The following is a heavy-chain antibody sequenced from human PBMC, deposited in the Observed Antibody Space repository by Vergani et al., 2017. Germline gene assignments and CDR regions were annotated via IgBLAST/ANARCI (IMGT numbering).Heavy chain of an antibody. CDR2: IGTAGDT. Sequence: EVQLVESGGGLVQPGGSLRLSCAASGFTFSSYDMHWVRQATGKGLEWVSAIGTAGDTYYPGSVKGRFTISRDNSKSTMYLQMNSLRDEDTGVYYCARDLRLLYNRFDPWGQGTLVTVSS. CDR3: ARDLRLLYNRFDP. D-gene: IGHD1-14*01. CDR1: GFTFSSYD. J-gene: IGHJ5*02. V-gene: IGHV3-13*01.